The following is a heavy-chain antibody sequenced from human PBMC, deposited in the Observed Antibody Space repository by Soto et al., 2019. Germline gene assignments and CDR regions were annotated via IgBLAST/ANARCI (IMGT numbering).Heavy chain of an antibody. CDR1: GFTFDDYA. D-gene: IGHD1-20*01. V-gene: IGHV3-9*01. CDR2: ISWNSGSI. CDR3: AKDKGYNWNNEGWFDP. J-gene: IGHJ5*02. Sequence: EVQLVESGGGLVQPGRSLRLSCAASGFTFDDYAMHWVRQAPGKGLEWVSGISWNSGSIGYADSVKGRFTISRDNDKNSLYLQMNSLRAEDTALYYCAKDKGYNWNNEGWFDPWGQGTLVTVSS.